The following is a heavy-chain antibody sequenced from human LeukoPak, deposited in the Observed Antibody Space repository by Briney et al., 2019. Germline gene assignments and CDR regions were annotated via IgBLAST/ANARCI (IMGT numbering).Heavy chain of an antibody. J-gene: IGHJ4*02. D-gene: IGHD6-6*01. V-gene: IGHV4-34*01. CDR1: GGSFSGYY. CDR2: INHSGST. CDR3: ARPGIAARPDYFDY. Sequence: SETLSLTCAVYGGSFSGYYWSWIRQPPGKGLEWIGEINHSGSTNYNPSLKSRVTISVDTSKNQFSLKLSSVTAADTAVYYCARPGIAARPDYFDYWGQGTLVTVSS.